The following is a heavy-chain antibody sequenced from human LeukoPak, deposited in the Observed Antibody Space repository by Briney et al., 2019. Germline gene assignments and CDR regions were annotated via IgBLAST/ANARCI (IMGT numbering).Heavy chain of an antibody. V-gene: IGHV3-23*01. J-gene: IGHJ4*02. D-gene: IGHD1-26*01. CDR1: GFTFSSYA. CDR2: ISGSGGST. Sequence: PGGSLRLSCAASGFTFSSYAMSWVRQAPGKGLEWVSAISGSGGSTYYADSVKGRFTISRDNSKNTLYLQMNSLRAEDTAVYYCARLVGDVTTWDCWGQGTLVTVSS. CDR3: ARLVGDVTTWDC.